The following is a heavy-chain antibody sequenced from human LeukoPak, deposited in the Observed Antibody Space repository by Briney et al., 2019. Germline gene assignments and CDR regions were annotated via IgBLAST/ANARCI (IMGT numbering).Heavy chain of an antibody. Sequence: GGSLRLSCAASGFTFSSYWMTWVRQAPGKGLEWVSNIKEDGSEKHYVDSLKGRFTISRDNAKNSLYLQMNSLRAEDTAVYYCAREYGFGSGSYFPWGQGTLVTVSS. CDR2: IKEDGSEK. V-gene: IGHV3-7*01. CDR1: GFTFSSYW. D-gene: IGHD3-10*01. CDR3: AREYGFGSGSYFP. J-gene: IGHJ5*02.